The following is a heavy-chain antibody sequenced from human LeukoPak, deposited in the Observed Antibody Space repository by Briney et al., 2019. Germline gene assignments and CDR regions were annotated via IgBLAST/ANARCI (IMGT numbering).Heavy chain of an antibody. CDR1: GGSISSSSYY. CDR2: INDSGST. V-gene: IGHV4-39*07. Sequence: SETLSLTCTVSGGSISSSSYYWGWIRQPPGKGLEWIGEINDSGSTDYNPSLESRAAISVDTAKNQFSLKLSSVTAADTAVYYCASFAPVPAASYYYYFMDVWGNGTTVAISS. D-gene: IGHD2-2*01. CDR3: ASFAPVPAASYYYYFMDV. J-gene: IGHJ6*03.